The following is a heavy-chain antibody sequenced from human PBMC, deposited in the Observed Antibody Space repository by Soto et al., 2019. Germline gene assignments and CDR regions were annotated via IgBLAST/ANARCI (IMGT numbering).Heavy chain of an antibody. CDR3: AGVPGYSLGHL. J-gene: IGHJ2*01. Sequence: QVQLVQSGAEVKKPGASVKVSCKASGYTFTSYAMHWVRQAPGQRLEWMGWINAGNGNTKYSQKFQGRVTITRDTSATTAYMEMSSLRSEDTAVYCCAGVPGYSLGHLWGRGTLVTASS. V-gene: IGHV1-3*01. CDR2: INAGNGNT. D-gene: IGHD2-21*01. CDR1: GYTFTSYA.